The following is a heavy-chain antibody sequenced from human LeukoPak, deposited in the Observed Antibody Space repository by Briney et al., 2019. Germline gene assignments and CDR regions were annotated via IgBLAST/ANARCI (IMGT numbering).Heavy chain of an antibody. D-gene: IGHD3-3*01. J-gene: IGHJ4*02. CDR1: GFTFSAYA. Sequence: GGSLRLSCAASGFTFSAYAMSWVRQAPGKGLEWVANIKQDGSGKYYVDSVKGRFTISRDNAKNSLYLQMSSLRAEDTAVYYCAREFWSGYPYFDYWGQGTLVTVSS. CDR3: AREFWSGYPYFDY. CDR2: IKQDGSGK. V-gene: IGHV3-7*01.